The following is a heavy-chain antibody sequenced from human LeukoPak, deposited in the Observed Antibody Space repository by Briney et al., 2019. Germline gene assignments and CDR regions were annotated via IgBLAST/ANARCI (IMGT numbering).Heavy chain of an antibody. Sequence: GGSLRLSCAVSGFAFGSEAMSWVRQSPARGLEWVASISPGGGTTYYADSVKGRFTISRDNAKNSLYLQMNSLRAVDTAVYYCARAEFVERPLIDYWGQGTLVTVSS. V-gene: IGHV3-23*01. CDR1: GFAFGSEA. CDR2: ISPGGGTT. CDR3: ARAEFVERPLIDY. D-gene: IGHD3-10*01. J-gene: IGHJ4*02.